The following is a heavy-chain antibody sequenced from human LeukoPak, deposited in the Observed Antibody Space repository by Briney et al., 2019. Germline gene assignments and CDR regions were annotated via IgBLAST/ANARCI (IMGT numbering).Heavy chain of an antibody. Sequence: PGGSLRLFCAASGFTFSSYSMNWVRQAPGKGLEWVSSISSSSSYIYYADSVKGRFTISRDNAKNSLYLQMNSLRAEDTAVYYCATYSSLNRREFQYWGQGTLLTVSS. J-gene: IGHJ1*01. CDR3: ATYSSLNRREFQY. D-gene: IGHD3-22*01. CDR2: ISSSSSYI. V-gene: IGHV3-21*01. CDR1: GFTFSSYS.